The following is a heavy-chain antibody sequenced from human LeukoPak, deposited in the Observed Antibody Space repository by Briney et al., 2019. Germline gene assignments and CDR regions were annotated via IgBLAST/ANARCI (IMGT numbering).Heavy chain of an antibody. CDR3: ARGKGIAVSSFDS. CDR2: ISGSGTST. CDR1: GFTFSSYA. J-gene: IGHJ4*02. V-gene: IGHV3-23*01. D-gene: IGHD6-19*01. Sequence: GGSLRLSCAASGFTFSSYAMRWVRQAPGKGLEGVSGISGSGTSTYYADSVKGRFTISRDNSKNTMSLQMNSLRAEDTALYYCARGKGIAVSSFDSWRQGTLLTVSS.